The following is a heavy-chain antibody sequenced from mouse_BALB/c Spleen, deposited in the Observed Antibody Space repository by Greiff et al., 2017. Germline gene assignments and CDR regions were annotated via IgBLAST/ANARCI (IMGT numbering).Heavy chain of an antibody. V-gene: IGHV14-3*02. CDR3: ARPPDGYYFDY. J-gene: IGHJ2*01. CDR2: IDPANGNT. CDR1: GFNIKDTY. Sequence: EVQLQQSGAELVKPGASVKLSCTASGFNIKDTYMHWVKQRPEQGLEWIGRIDPANGNTKYDPKFQGKATITADTSSNTAYLQLSSLTSEDSAVYYCARPPDGYYFDYWGQGTTLTVSS.